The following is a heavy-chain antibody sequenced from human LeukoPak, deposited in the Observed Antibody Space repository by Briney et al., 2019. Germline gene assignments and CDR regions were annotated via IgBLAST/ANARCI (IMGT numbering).Heavy chain of an antibody. D-gene: IGHD5-18*01. CDR2: LYTSGGT. V-gene: IGHV4-4*07. Sequence: SETLSLTCSVSGVSISSHYWSWIRQPAGKGLEWIGRLYTSGGTNYNPSLKSQVTMSVDTSKNQFSLRLSSVTAADTAVYYCARVQGFSYTYDWFDPWGQGTLVTVSS. J-gene: IGHJ5*02. CDR3: ARVQGFSYTYDWFDP. CDR1: GVSISSHY.